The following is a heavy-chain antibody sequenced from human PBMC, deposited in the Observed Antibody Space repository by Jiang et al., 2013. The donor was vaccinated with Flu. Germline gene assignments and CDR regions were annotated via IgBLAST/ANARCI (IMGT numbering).Heavy chain of an antibody. D-gene: IGHD3-9*01. CDR2: IYYSGST. CDR1: GGSISSSSYY. J-gene: IGHJ4*02. Sequence: LLKPSETLSLTCTVSGGSISSSSYYWGWIRQPPGKGLEWIGSIYYSGSTYYNPSLKSRVTISVDTSKNQFSLKLSSVTAADTAVYYCARLGFISDSLRYFDWLSRPADYWGQGTLVTVSS. CDR3: ARLGFISDSLRYFDWLSRPADY. V-gene: IGHV4-39*01.